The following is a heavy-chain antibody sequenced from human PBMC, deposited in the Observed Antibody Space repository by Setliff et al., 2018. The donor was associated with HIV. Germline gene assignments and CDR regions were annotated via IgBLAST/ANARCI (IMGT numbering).Heavy chain of an antibody. CDR2: IFYTGSA. Sequence: SETLSLTCAVYGGSFSNSYWGWIRQPPGKALEWIGTIFYTGSAFYNPSLKSRVTISVDTSKSQFSLKLNSVTAADTAVYHCARLSSYRSSSYYFDYWGQGALVTVSS. V-gene: IGHV4-34*12. D-gene: IGHD6-6*01. CDR3: ARLSSYRSSSYYFDY. J-gene: IGHJ4*02. CDR1: GGSFSNSY.